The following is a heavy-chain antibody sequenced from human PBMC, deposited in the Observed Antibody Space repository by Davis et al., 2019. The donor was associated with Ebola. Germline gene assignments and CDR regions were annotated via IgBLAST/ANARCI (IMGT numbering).Heavy chain of an antibody. D-gene: IGHD2-15*01. CDR1: GYTFTSYG. V-gene: IGHV1-18*01. J-gene: IGHJ4*02. CDR2: ISAYNGNT. CDR3: ARGRGMVVAAGSLSY. Sequence: ASVKVSCKASGYTFTSYGISWVRQAPGQGLEWMGWISAYNGNTNYAQKLQGRVTMTTDTSTSTAYMELRSLRSDDTAVYYCARGRGMVVAAGSLSYWGQGTLVTVSS.